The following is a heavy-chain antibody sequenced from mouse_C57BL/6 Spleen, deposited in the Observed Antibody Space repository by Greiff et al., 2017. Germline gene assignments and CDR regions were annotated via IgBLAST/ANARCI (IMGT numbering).Heavy chain of an antibody. CDR1: GYSFTGYY. CDR2: INPSTGGT. Sequence: VQLQQSGPELVKPGASVKISCKASGYSFTGYYMNWVKQSPEKSLEWIGEINPSTGGTTYNQTFKAKATLTVDKTSSTAYMQLKSLASEDSAVYYCAPGGYYGSPFDYWGQGTTLTVSS. CDR3: APGGYYGSPFDY. J-gene: IGHJ2*01. V-gene: IGHV1-42*01. D-gene: IGHD1-1*01.